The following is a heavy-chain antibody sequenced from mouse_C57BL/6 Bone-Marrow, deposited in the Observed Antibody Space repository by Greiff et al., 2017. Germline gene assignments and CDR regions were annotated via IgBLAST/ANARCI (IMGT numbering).Heavy chain of an antibody. CDR2: IRNKANGYTT. Sequence: EVKLMESGGGLVQPGGSLSLSCAASGFTFTDYYMSWVRQPPGKALEWLGFIRNKANGYTTEYSASVQGRFTISRDNSQSILYLQMNALRAEDSATYYCARGYYYFDYWGQGTTLTVSS. CDR3: ARGYYYFDY. CDR1: GFTFTDYY. J-gene: IGHJ2*01. D-gene: IGHD2-3*01. V-gene: IGHV7-3*01.